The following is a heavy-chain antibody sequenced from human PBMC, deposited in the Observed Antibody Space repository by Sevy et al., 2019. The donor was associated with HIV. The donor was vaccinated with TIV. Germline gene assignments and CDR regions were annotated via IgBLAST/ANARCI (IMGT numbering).Heavy chain of an antibody. CDR3: VDSEYGYYYDY. D-gene: IGHD2-15*01. J-gene: IGHJ4*02. Sequence: GGYLRLSCGASGFIFSNAWMSWVRQAPGKGLEWVGRIKSNADGGTPDYAAPVKGTFTISRDDSINTLYLQMNSLRTDDTAVYYCVDSEYGYYYDYWGQGTLVTVSS. CDR1: GFIFSNAW. CDR2: IKSNADGGTP. V-gene: IGHV3-15*01.